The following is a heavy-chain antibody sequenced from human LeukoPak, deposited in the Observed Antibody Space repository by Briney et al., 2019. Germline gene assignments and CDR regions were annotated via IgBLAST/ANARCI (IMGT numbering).Heavy chain of an antibody. CDR1: GGSISSGGYY. V-gene: IGHV4-31*03. CDR2: IYYSGST. D-gene: IGHD3-10*01. J-gene: IGHJ4*02. CDR3: AREGTTYYYGLGTPGFDY. Sequence: SQTLSLTCTVSGGSISSGGYYWSWIRQHPGKGLEWIGYIYYSGSTYYNPSLKSRVTISVDTSKNQFSLKLSSVTAADTAVYYCAREGTTYYYGLGTPGFDYWGQGTLVTVSS.